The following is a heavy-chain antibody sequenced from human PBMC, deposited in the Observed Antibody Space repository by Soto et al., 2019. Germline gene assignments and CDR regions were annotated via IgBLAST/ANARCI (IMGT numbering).Heavy chain of an antibody. V-gene: IGHV1-46*01. Sequence: ASVKVSCKAPRDTFTSYYINWVRQDTGQGLEWMGVINPHGGSTAYAQKFKGRVTLTRDTSASTVYMEVSSLTSEDTAMYYCARSSGGNFGIIIEGTNWFAPWGQGTLVTVSS. CDR2: INPHGGST. D-gene: IGHD1-26*01. J-gene: IGHJ5*02. CDR1: RDTFTSYY. CDR3: ARSSGGNFGIIIEGTNWFAP.